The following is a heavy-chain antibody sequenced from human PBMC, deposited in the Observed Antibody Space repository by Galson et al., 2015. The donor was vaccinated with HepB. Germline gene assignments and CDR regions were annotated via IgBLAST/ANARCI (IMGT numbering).Heavy chain of an antibody. V-gene: IGHV3-66*01. D-gene: IGHD6-13*01. CDR2: IYSGGST. CDR1: GFTVSSNY. Sequence: SLRLSCAASGFTVSSNYMSWVRQAPGKGLEWVSVIYSGGSTYYADSVKGRFTISRDNSKNTLYLQMNSLRAEDTAVYYCARLEQQLDQYYFDYWGQGTLVTVSS. J-gene: IGHJ4*02. CDR3: ARLEQQLDQYYFDY.